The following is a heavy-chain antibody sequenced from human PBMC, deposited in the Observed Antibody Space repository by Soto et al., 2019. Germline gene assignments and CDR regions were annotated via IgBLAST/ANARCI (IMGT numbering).Heavy chain of an antibody. Sequence: PAETLSLTCAFYVGSFSGYYWSWIRQPPGKGLEWIGEINHSGSTNYNPSLKSRVTISVDTSKNQFSLKLSSVTAADTAVYYCAWRNYYYYGMDVWGQGTPVTVSS. CDR3: AWRNYYYYGMDV. V-gene: IGHV4-34*01. CDR2: INHSGST. J-gene: IGHJ6*01. CDR1: VGSFSGYY.